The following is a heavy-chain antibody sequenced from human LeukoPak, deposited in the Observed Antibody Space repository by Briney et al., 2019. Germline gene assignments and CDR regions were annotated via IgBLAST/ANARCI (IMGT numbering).Heavy chain of an antibody. Sequence: SETLSLTCSVSGGSISSYYWTWIRQPPGKGLEWIGYRYYSGSTAYNPSLKSRVTISVDTSKSQFSLKLISVTAADTAIYYCARVRGDFETDWGQGTLVTVSS. D-gene: IGHD3-16*01. J-gene: IGHJ1*01. CDR3: ARVRGDFETD. CDR2: RYYSGST. V-gene: IGHV4-59*01. CDR1: GGSISSYY.